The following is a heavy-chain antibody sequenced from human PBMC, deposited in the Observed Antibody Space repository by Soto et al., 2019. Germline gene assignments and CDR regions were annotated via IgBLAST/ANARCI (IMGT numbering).Heavy chain of an antibody. J-gene: IGHJ3*02. D-gene: IGHD2-2*01. CDR2: IYYSGST. V-gene: IGHV4-31*03. CDR3: VLGCSSTSCYDAFDI. Sequence: PSETLSLTCTVSGGSISSGGYYWSWIRQHPGKGLEWIGYIYYSGSTYYNPSLKSRVTISVDTSKNQFSLKLSSVTAADTAVYYCVLGCSSTSCYDAFDIWGQGTMVTVSS. CDR1: GGSISSGGYY.